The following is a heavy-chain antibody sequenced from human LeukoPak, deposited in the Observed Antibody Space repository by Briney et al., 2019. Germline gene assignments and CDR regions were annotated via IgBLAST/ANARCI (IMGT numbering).Heavy chain of an antibody. J-gene: IGHJ4*02. Sequence: SETLSLTCTVSGYSISSGYFWGWIRQPPGKGLEWIGTMYHSGGTYYNPSFKSRVTISVDTSKNQFSLRLSSVTAADTAMYYCARDRGADTASTDWGQGTLVTVSS. CDR2: MYHSGGT. CDR3: ARDRGADTASTD. CDR1: GYSISSGYF. D-gene: IGHD5-18*01. V-gene: IGHV4-38-2*02.